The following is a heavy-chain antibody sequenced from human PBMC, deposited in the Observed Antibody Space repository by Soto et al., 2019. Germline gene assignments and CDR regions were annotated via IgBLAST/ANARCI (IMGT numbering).Heavy chain of an antibody. CDR3: ARRGSGSYYDY. Sequence: EVQLLESGGGLVQHGGSLRLSCAASGFTSSSYAMRWVRQAPVKGLEWVSAISGSGGSTYYADSVKGRFTISRDNSKNTLYLQMNSLRAEDTAVNYCARRGSGSYYDYWGQGTLVTVSS. D-gene: IGHD1-26*01. CDR1: GFTSSSYA. V-gene: IGHV3-23*01. CDR2: ISGSGGST. J-gene: IGHJ4*02.